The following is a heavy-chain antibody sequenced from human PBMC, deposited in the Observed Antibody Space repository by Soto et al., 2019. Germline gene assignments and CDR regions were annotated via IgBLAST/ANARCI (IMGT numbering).Heavy chain of an antibody. J-gene: IGHJ4*02. CDR3: ARQRDYVYFDY. D-gene: IGHD4-17*01. V-gene: IGHV5-51*01. Sequence: VASLKVSCRGSGDSCTSYWIGWVRQMPGKGLEWMGIIYPGDSDTRYSPSFQGQVTISADKSISTAYLQWSSLKASDTAMYYCARQRDYVYFDYWGQGTLVTVSS. CDR2: IYPGDSDT. CDR1: GDSCTSYW.